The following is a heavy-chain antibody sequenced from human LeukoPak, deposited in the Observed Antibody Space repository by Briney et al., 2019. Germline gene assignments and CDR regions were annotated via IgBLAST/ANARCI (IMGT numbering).Heavy chain of an antibody. J-gene: IGHJ4*02. D-gene: IGHD3-16*01. CDR2: IYYSGST. V-gene: IGHV4-31*11. CDR1: GGSFSGYY. CDR3: ARGFMRDLLDY. Sequence: SETLSLTCAVYGGSFSGYYWSWIRQHPGKGLVWIGYIYYSGSTYYNPSLKSRVTISVDTSKNQFSLKLSSVTAADTAVYYCARGFMRDLLDYWGQGTLVTVSS.